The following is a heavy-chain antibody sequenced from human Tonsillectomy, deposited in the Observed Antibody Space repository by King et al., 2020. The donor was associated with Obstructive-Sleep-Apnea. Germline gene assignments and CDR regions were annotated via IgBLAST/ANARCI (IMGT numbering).Heavy chain of an antibody. D-gene: IGHD4-17*01. Sequence: QLVQSGAEVKKPGASVKVSCKASGYTFTSYYLHWVRQAPGQGLEWMGIINPTGGRTSYPQKFQGRLTMTRDTSTGTVTMELSSLRSEDTAVYYCARCRLSEHGDYENNWFDFWGQGPLVTVSS. CDR2: INPTGGRT. J-gene: IGHJ5*01. CDR3: ARCRLSEHGDYENNWFDF. CDR1: GYTFTSYY. V-gene: IGHV1-46*01.